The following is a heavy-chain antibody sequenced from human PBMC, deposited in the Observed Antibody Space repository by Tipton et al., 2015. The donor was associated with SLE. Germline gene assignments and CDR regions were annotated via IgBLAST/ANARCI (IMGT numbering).Heavy chain of an antibody. V-gene: IGHV3-53*03. Sequence: SLRLSCAGSAFSVSSHSMYWVRQTPGKGLEWVSTLTSGGDTVDGDSVKGRFTVSGDIPKNTVYLQMNSLRLEDTAVYYCARQYLPGSGPSFDSWGQGTLVTVSS. J-gene: IGHJ4*02. CDR1: AFSVSSHS. CDR3: ARQYLPGSGPSFDS. CDR2: LTSGGDT. D-gene: IGHD2/OR15-2a*01.